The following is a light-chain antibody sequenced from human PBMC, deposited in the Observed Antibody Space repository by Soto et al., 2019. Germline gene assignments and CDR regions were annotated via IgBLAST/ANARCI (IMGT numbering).Light chain of an antibody. Sequence: QSVLTQPASVSGSPGHSIAISCSGASSDIGSYNFVSWYQQHPGKAPKLMISEVNKRPSGISNRFSGSKSGNTASLTISGLQAEDEADYYCCSFAGSGTGVFGTGTKVTVL. V-gene: IGLV2-23*02. CDR1: SSDIGSYNF. CDR2: EVN. CDR3: CSFAGSGTGV. J-gene: IGLJ1*01.